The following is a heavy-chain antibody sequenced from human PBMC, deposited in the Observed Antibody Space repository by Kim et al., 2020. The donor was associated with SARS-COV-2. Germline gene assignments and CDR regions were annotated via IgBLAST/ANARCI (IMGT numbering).Heavy chain of an antibody. V-gene: IGHV4-34*01. J-gene: IGHJ6*02. CDR1: GSSSLYY. CDR2: ISRSGSS. D-gene: IGHD3-10*01. CDR3: ARGYQVGSYYYGMDV. Sequence: SETLSLTCGVSGSSSLYYWTWIRQPPGKGLEWIGDISRSGSSNYNPSLKSRVTISLDTSKNQFSLNLRSVTAADTALYFCARGYQVGSYYYGMDVWGQGTAVSVSS.